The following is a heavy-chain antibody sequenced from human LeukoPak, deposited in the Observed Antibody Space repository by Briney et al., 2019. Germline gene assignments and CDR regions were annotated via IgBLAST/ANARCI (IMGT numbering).Heavy chain of an antibody. CDR1: GGSFSSYC. CDR2: INHSGST. CDR3: ARLIHYDSSGYLDY. V-gene: IGHV4-34*01. D-gene: IGHD3-22*01. J-gene: IGHJ4*02. Sequence: SETLSLTCAVYGGSFSSYCWSWIRQPPGKGLEWIGKINHSGSTNYNPSLKSRVAISVDMSKNQFSLKLSSVTAADTAVYYCARLIHYDSSGYLDYWGQGSLVTVSS.